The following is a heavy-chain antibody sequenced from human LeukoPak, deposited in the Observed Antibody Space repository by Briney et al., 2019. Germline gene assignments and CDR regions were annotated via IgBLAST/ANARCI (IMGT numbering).Heavy chain of an antibody. CDR3: ARLCRGNQLAGFDS. D-gene: IGHD2-2*01. CDR1: GFTFSTYW. V-gene: IGHV3-7*01. J-gene: IGHJ4*02. CDR2: MRRDGNEV. Sequence: GGSLRLSCSASGFTFSTYWMSWVRQAPGKGLEWVANMRRDGNEVYYLDSVRGRFTISRDNAKNSLYLQMNSLRAEDTAVYYCARLCRGNQLAGFDSWGQGTLVTVSS.